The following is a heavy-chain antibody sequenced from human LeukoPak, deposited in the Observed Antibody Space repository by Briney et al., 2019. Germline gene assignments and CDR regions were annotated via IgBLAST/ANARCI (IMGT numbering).Heavy chain of an antibody. CDR3: ARVYGSGSYYNWFDP. CDR2: ISAYNGNT. J-gene: IGHJ5*02. D-gene: IGHD3-10*01. Sequence: GASVKVSFKASGYTFTSYGISWVRQAPGQGLEWMGWISAYNGNTNYAQKLQGRVTMTTDTSTSTAYMELRSLRSDDTAVYYCARVYGSGSYYNWFDPWGQGTLVTVSS. CDR1: GYTFTSYG. V-gene: IGHV1-18*01.